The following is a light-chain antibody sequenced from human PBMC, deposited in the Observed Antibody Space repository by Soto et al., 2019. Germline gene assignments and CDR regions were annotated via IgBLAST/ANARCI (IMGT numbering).Light chain of an antibody. V-gene: IGKV3-11*01. Sequence: NVLTQSLATLSLSPGERATLSCRASLSVSNYLAWYQQKPGQAPRLLMYDASNRATGIPARFSGSGSGTDFTLTISSLEPEDFAVYYCQQRSNWPWTFGQVTKVDNK. J-gene: IGKJ1*01. CDR1: LSVSNY. CDR2: DAS. CDR3: QQRSNWPWT.